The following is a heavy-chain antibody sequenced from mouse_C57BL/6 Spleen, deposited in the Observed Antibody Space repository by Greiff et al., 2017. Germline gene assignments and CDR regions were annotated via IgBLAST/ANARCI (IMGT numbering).Heavy chain of an antibody. CDR1: GYTFTDHT. CDR3: GDYDKVYAMDY. CDR2: IYPRDGST. Sequence: VQLQQSDAELVKPGASVKISCKVSGYTFTDHTIHWMKQRPEQGLDWIGYIYPRDGSTKYNEKFKGKATLTADKSSSTAYMQHNSLTSEDSAVYFCGDYDKVYAMDYWGQGTSVTVSS. J-gene: IGHJ4*01. V-gene: IGHV1-78*01. D-gene: IGHD2-4*01.